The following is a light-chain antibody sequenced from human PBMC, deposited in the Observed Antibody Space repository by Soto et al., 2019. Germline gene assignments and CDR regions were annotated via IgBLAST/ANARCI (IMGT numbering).Light chain of an antibody. Sequence: EIVMTQSPATLSVSPGERATLSCRASQSVSSNLAWYQQKPGQAPRLLIYGASTRATGIPARFSGSGSGTDFTLIISSLQSEDFAVYYCQHYNNWPRTFGQGTKVEIK. CDR3: QHYNNWPRT. J-gene: IGKJ1*01. V-gene: IGKV3-15*01. CDR1: QSVSSN. CDR2: GAS.